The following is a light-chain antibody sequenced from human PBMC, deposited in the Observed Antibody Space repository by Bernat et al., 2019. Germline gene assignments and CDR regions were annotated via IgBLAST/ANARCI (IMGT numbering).Light chain of an antibody. V-gene: IGKV3-20*01. J-gene: IGKJ2*01. CDR1: QSVSSNY. Sequence: EIVLTQSPGTLSLSPGERATLSCRASQSVSSNYLAWYQQKPGQAPRLLIHGASSRATGIPDRFSGSGSGTDFTLTISRLEPEDFAVYHCQQYGGSPLFTFGQGTKLEIK. CDR3: QQYGGSPLFT. CDR2: GAS.